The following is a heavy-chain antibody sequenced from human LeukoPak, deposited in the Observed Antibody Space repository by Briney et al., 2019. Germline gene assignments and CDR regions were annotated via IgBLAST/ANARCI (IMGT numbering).Heavy chain of an antibody. CDR1: GDSISSGNYY. V-gene: IGHV4-61*02. J-gene: IGHJ3*02. CDR2: IHTSGNI. Sequence: SQTLSLTCTVSGDSISSGNYYWTWIRQSAGKGLEWIGRIHTSGNINYNLSLKSQVTISIDTSKNQFSLNLNLVTAADTAVYYCARDRAGDSFDIWGQRTLVTVSS. CDR3: ARDRAGDSFDI. D-gene: IGHD7-27*01.